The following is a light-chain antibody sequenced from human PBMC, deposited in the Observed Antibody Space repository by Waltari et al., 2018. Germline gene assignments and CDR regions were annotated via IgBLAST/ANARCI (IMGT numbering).Light chain of an antibody. J-gene: IGKJ1*01. CDR1: QSVLYSSNNKNY. Sequence: DIVMTQSPDSLAVSLGERATINCKSSQSVLYSSNNKNYLAWYQQKPGQPPKLLIYWASTRESGVPDRFSGSGSATDITLTISSLQAEDVAVYYCQQYYSIPPTFGQGTKVEIK. CDR3: QQYYSIPPT. CDR2: WAS. V-gene: IGKV4-1*01.